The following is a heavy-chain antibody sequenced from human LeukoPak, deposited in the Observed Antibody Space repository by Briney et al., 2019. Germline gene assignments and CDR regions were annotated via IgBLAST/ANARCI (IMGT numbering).Heavy chain of an antibody. CDR1: GYTFTSYG. V-gene: IGHV1-18*01. J-gene: IGHJ4*02. CDR3: ARLNFGSEDY. CDR2: ISAYNGNT. Sequence: ASVKVSCKTSGYTFTSYGISWVRQAPGQGLEWMGWISAYNGNTNYAQKFQGRVTVTTETSTSTAYTELRSLRFDDTAVYYCARLNFGSEDYWGQGTLVTVSS. D-gene: IGHD3-10*01.